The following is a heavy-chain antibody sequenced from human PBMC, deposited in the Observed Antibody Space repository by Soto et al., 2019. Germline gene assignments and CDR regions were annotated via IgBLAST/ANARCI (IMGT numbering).Heavy chain of an antibody. CDR1: GYSISSGYY. CDR3: ARVDSSSGFDY. V-gene: IGHV4-38-2*01. D-gene: IGHD6-6*01. CDR2: IYRSGST. J-gene: IGHJ4*02. Sequence: SETLSLTCAVSGYSISSGYYWGWIRQPPGKGLEWIGSIYRSGSTYYNPSLKSRVTISVDTSKNQFSLRLTSVTAADTAVYYCARVDSSSGFDYWGQGTLVTVSS.